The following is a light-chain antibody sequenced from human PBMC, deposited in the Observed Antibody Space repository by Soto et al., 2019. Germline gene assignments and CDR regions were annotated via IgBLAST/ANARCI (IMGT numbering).Light chain of an antibody. CDR3: GPWDSSLSVYV. Sequence: QSVLTQPPSVSAAPGQKVTISCSGSSSNIGNNYVSWYQQLPATAPKLLIYENNKRPSWIPDRFSGSQSGTSATLGITGLQTGYEADYYSGPWDSSLSVYVLGTGTKLTVL. CDR2: ENN. CDR1: SSNIGNNY. J-gene: IGLJ1*01. V-gene: IGLV1-51*02.